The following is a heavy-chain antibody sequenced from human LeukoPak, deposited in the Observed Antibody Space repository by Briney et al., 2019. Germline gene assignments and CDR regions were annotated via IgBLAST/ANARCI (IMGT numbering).Heavy chain of an antibody. CDR1: GFTFSTYE. Sequence: TGGSLRLSCAASGFTFSTYEMNWVRQAPGKGLEWVSGIGAGGTFTYYADSVKGRFTIFRDNSRNTLYLQMNSLRAEDTAVYYCAKMSNYYNSLGYYAFDIWGQGTMVTVSS. D-gene: IGHD3-22*01. CDR2: IGAGGTFT. J-gene: IGHJ3*02. CDR3: AKMSNYYNSLGYYAFDI. V-gene: IGHV3-23*01.